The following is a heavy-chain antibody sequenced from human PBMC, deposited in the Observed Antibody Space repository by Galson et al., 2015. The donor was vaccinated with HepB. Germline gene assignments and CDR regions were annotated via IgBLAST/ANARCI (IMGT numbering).Heavy chain of an antibody. V-gene: IGHV1-58*01. CDR1: GFTFTNSA. D-gene: IGHD1-26*01. CDR2: IVVGSGNT. J-gene: IGHJ6*02. Sequence: SVKVSCKASGFTFTNSAVQWVRQARGQRLEWIGWIVVGSGNTNHAQKFQERVTFTRDMSTSTAYMELSSLRSDDTAIYYCAAGYVGGSYYGMDAWVQGTTVTVSS. CDR3: AAGYVGGSYYGMDA.